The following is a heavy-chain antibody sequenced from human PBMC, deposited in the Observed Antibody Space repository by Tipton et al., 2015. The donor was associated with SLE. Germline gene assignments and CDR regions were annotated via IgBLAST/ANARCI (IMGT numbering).Heavy chain of an antibody. V-gene: IGHV4-59*08. CDR2: MHYRGDT. D-gene: IGHD3-16*01. J-gene: IGHJ6*02. Sequence: TLSLTCTVSGGAISNYYWNWIRQPPGKGLEWIGYMHYRGDTNYNPSLKSRVTISVDTSKIHFSLNLSSVTAADTAVYYCARQRTIGGKDYGMDVWGQGTTVTVSS. CDR1: GGAISNYY. CDR3: ARQRTIGGKDYGMDV.